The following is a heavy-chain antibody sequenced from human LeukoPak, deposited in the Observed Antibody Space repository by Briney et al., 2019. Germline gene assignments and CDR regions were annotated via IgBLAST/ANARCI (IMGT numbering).Heavy chain of an antibody. V-gene: IGHV3-33*06. CDR1: GFTFSSYG. CDR2: IWYDGSNK. Sequence: PGGSLRLSCAASGFTFSSYGMHWVRQAPGKGLEWVAVIWYDGSNKYYADSVKGRFTISRDNSKSTLYLQMNSLRAEDTAVYYCAKGHYDSSGDDAFDIWGQGTMVTVSS. CDR3: AKGHYDSSGDDAFDI. J-gene: IGHJ3*02. D-gene: IGHD3-22*01.